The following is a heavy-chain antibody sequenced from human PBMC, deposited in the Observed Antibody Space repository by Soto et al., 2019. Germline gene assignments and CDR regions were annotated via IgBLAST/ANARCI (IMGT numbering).Heavy chain of an antibody. J-gene: IGHJ6*02. Sequence: PSATLSLTCAVYGGSFSDDYWSWIRQPRGKRLEWIGGITHSGRTHYNSSLKSRVTISVAPAKTQFSLELSSMTAADTAVYYCGRNGSYYDFWSGYYFGGGMDVWGQGTTVTVSS. V-gene: IGHV4-34*01. CDR3: GRNGSYYDFWSGYYFGGGMDV. CDR2: ITHSGRT. D-gene: IGHD3-3*01. CDR1: GGSFSDDY.